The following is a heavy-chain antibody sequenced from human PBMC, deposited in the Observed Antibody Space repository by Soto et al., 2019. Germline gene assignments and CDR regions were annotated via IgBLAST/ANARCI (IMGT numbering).Heavy chain of an antibody. Sequence: QVQLVQSGAEVKKPGASVKVSCKASGYTFTGYYMHWVRQAPGQGLEWMGWINPNSGGTNYAQKFQGRVTMTRDTSISTAYMELSRLRSDDTAVYYCARDQEDIVVVPAAIVYWGQGTLVIVSS. J-gene: IGHJ4*02. CDR3: ARDQEDIVVVPAAIVY. V-gene: IGHV1-2*02. CDR2: INPNSGGT. D-gene: IGHD2-2*01. CDR1: GYTFTGYY.